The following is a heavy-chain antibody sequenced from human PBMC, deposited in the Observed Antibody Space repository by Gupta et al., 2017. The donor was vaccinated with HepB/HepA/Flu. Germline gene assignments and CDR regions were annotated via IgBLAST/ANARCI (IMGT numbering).Heavy chain of an antibody. CDR2: IIPIFGTA. Sequence: QVQLVQSGAEVKKPGSSVKVSCKASGGTFSSYAISWVRQAPGQGIEWMGGIIPIFGTANYAQKFQGRVTITADESTSTAYMELSSLRSEDTAVYYCAVPAATPMVRGVITTYYYYYYMDVWGKGTTVTVSS. D-gene: IGHD3-10*01. J-gene: IGHJ6*03. CDR1: GGTFSSYA. CDR3: AVPAATPMVRGVITTYYYYYYMDV. V-gene: IGHV1-69*01.